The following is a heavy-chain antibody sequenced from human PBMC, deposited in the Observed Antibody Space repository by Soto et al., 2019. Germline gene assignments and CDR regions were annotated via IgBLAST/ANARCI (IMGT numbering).Heavy chain of an antibody. Sequence: GASQKVSYKAAEYSFTNSWIGGVREMPGRGLERMGIIFPSDSDTRYSPSFQGQVTISVDKSISTAYLQWSSLKASDSAMYYCARRPGSGFDPWGQGTLVTVSS. V-gene: IGHV5-51*01. D-gene: IGHD3-10*01. CDR3: ARRPGSGFDP. J-gene: IGHJ5*02. CDR1: EYSFTNSW. CDR2: IFPSDSDT.